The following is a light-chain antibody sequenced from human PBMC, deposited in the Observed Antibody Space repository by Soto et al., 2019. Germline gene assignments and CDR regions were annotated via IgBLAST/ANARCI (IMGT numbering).Light chain of an antibody. Sequence: QSVLTQPPSASGTPGQRVSISCSGSSSNIGGNIVNWYQQLPGTAPKLLIFGNDQRPSWVPDRFSGSKSGTSASLAISGLHSEDEANYYCAAWDDILNGVVFGGGTKLTVL. V-gene: IGLV1-44*01. CDR1: SSNIGGNI. J-gene: IGLJ2*01. CDR2: GND. CDR3: AAWDDILNGVV.